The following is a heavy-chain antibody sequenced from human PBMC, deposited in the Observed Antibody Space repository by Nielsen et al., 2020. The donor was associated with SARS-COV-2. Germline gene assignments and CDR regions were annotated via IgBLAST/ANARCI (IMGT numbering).Heavy chain of an antibody. D-gene: IGHD3-10*01. V-gene: IGHV4-39*07. CDR2: IYYSGST. CDR1: GGSISSSSYY. J-gene: IGHJ5*02. CDR3: ARGNTMVRGVINWFDP. Sequence: SETLSLTCTVSGGSISSSSYYWGWLRQPPGKGLEWIGRIYYSGSTYYNPSLKSRVTISVDTSKNQFSLKLSSVTAADTAVYYCARGNTMVRGVINWFDPWGQGTLVTVSS.